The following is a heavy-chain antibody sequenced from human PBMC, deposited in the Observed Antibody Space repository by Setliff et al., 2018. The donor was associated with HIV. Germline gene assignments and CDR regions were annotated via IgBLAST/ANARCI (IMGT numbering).Heavy chain of an antibody. J-gene: IGHJ4*02. CDR1: GVTFSRYG. V-gene: IGHV3-30*03. D-gene: IGHD6-13*01. CDR2: ISYDGSNK. Sequence: GESLKISCAASGVTFSRYGMHWVRQAPGKGLEWVAVISYDGSNKYYADSVKGRFTISRDNSKNTLYLQMNSLRAEDTAVYYCARSRAAGFDYWGQGTLVTVSS. CDR3: ARSRAAGFDY.